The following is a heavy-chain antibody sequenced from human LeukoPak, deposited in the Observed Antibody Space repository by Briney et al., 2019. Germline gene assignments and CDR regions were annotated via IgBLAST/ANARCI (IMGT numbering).Heavy chain of an antibody. D-gene: IGHD6-19*01. CDR1: GYTFTSYG. CDR2: ISAYNGNT. V-gene: IGHV1-18*01. Sequence: ASVKVSCKASGYTFTSYGISWVRQAPGQGLEWMGWISAYNGNTNYAQKLQGRVTMTTDTSTSTAYMELRSLRSDDTAVYYCARAGYSRGWYRGADFDYWGQGSLVTVSS. CDR3: ARAGYSRGWYRGADFDY. J-gene: IGHJ4*02.